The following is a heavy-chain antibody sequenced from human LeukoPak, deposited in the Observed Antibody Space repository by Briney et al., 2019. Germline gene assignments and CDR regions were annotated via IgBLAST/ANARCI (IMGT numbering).Heavy chain of an antibody. V-gene: IGHV3-48*04. J-gene: IGHJ4*02. CDR1: GFTFSSYS. D-gene: IGHD6-13*01. CDR3: AKEHSSSRPRYYFDY. CDR2: ISSSSSTI. Sequence: SGGSLRLSCAASGFTFSSYSMNWVRQAPGKGLEWVSYISSSSSTIYYADSVKGRFTISRDNAKNSLYLQMNSLRAEDTAVYYCAKEHSSSRPRYYFDYWGQGTLVTVSS.